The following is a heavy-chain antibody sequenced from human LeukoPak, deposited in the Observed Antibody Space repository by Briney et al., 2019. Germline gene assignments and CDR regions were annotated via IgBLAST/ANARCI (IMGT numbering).Heavy chain of an antibody. CDR3: ARERLYYDFWRTPHHFDY. Sequence: GGSLRLSCAASGLPFSTYWMSWVRQAPGKGLEWVANIKPDGSEKYFVDSVKGRFTMSRDNAKNSLYLQMNSLRAEDTAVYYCARERLYYDFWRTPHHFDYWGQGTLVTVSS. J-gene: IGHJ4*02. CDR1: GLPFSTYW. D-gene: IGHD3-3*01. CDR2: IKPDGSEK. V-gene: IGHV3-7*01.